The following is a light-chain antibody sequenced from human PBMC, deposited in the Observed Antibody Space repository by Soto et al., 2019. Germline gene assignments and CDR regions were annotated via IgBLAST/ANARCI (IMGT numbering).Light chain of an antibody. J-gene: IGLJ2*01. Sequence: SYELTQPPSLSVSPGQTASITCSGEKLGDKYACWYQQKPGQSPVLVIYQDSKRPSGIPERFSGSNSGNTATLTISGTQAMDEADYYCQAWDSSTYVVFGGGTKLTVL. CDR3: QAWDSSTYVV. CDR2: QDS. CDR1: KLGDKY. V-gene: IGLV3-1*01.